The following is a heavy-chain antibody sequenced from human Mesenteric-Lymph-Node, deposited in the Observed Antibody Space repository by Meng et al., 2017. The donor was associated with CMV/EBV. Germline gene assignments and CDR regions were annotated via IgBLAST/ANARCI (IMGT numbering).Heavy chain of an antibody. CDR2: IYADGST. Sequence: GESLKISCAASGFTLTRYAMSWVRQAPGKGLEWISVIYADGSTYYADSVKGRFTISRDKSKNTLYLQMSYLRADDTAVYYCAGPGSYTADWGQGTQVTVSS. CDR3: AGPGSYTAD. D-gene: IGHD3-10*01. V-gene: IGHV3-53*01. J-gene: IGHJ4*02. CDR1: GFTLTRYA.